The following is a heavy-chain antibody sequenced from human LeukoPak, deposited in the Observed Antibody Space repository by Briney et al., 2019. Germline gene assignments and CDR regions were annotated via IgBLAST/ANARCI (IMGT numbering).Heavy chain of an antibody. Sequence: PSETLSLTCTVSGGSISSYYWSWIRQPPGKGLEWIGYIYYSGSTNYNPSLKSRVTISVDTSKNQFSLKLSSVTAADTAVYYCARFSSSWYSDYYYYMDVWGKGTTVTVSS. D-gene: IGHD6-13*01. CDR3: ARFSSSWYSDYYYYMDV. J-gene: IGHJ6*03. CDR1: GGSISSYY. V-gene: IGHV4-59*01. CDR2: IYYSGST.